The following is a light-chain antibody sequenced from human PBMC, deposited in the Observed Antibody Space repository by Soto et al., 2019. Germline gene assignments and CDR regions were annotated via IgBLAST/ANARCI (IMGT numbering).Light chain of an antibody. V-gene: IGKV3-20*01. Sequence: DIVLTQSPSTLSLSPGERATLSCRASQSVSSGYLAWYQQKPGQAPRLLIYGASSRATGIPDRFSGSGSGTDFTLTISRLEPEDFAVYYCQQYGSSPTWTFGQGTKVEIK. CDR1: QSVSSGY. CDR2: GAS. J-gene: IGKJ1*01. CDR3: QQYGSSPTWT.